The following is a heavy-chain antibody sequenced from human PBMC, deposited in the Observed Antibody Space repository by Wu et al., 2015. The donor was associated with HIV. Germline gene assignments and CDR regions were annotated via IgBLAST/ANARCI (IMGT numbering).Heavy chain of an antibody. CDR1: GGTFSSYA. CDR2: IIPIFGTA. J-gene: IGHJ3*02. Sequence: QVQLVQSGAEVKKPGSSVKVSCKASGGTFSSYAISWVRQAPGQGLEWMGGIIPIFGTANYAQKFQGRVTITTDESTSTAYMELSSLRSEDTAVYYCARDLIRYYDSSGYFNAFDIWGQGDNGHRLF. CDR3: ARDLIRYYDSSGYFNAFDI. D-gene: IGHD3-22*01. V-gene: IGHV1-69*05.